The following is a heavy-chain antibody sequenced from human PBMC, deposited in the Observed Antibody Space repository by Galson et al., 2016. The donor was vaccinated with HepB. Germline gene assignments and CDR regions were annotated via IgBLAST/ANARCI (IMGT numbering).Heavy chain of an antibody. V-gene: IGHV1-2*02. CDR3: ARERGIPVAGTPGNWFDP. Sequence: VKASCKASGYTFTDYYMHWVRQAPGQGLEWMGWINPNSGGTNYAQKFQGRVTMTRATSISTAYMELSRLRSDDTAVYYCARERGIPVAGTPGNWFDPWGQGTLVTVSS. CDR1: GYTFTDYY. CDR2: INPNSGGT. J-gene: IGHJ5*02. D-gene: IGHD6-19*01.